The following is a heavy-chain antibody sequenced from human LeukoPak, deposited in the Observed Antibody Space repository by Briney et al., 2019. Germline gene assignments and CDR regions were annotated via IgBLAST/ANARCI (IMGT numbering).Heavy chain of an antibody. CDR1: GGSISSSGYY. Sequence: SETLSLTCTVSGGSISSSGYYWSWIRQPPGKGLEWIGEINHSGSTNYNPSLKSRVTISVDTSKNQFSLKLSSVTAADTAVYYCARGRVRFGELLSSFDYGGQGTLVTVSS. V-gene: IGHV4-39*07. J-gene: IGHJ4*02. CDR2: INHSGST. CDR3: ARGRVRFGELLSSFDY. D-gene: IGHD3-10*01.